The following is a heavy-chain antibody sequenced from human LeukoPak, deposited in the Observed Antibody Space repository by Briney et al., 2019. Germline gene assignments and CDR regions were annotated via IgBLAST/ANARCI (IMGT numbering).Heavy chain of an antibody. Sequence: ASVKVSCKVSGYTFTGYYMHWVRQAPGQGLEWMGWINPNSGGTNYAQKFQGRVTMTRDTSISTAYMELNRLRSDDTAVYYCARVMSGSYFYFDYWGQGTLVTVSS. CDR2: INPNSGGT. J-gene: IGHJ4*02. D-gene: IGHD1-26*01. CDR1: GYTFTGYY. V-gene: IGHV1-2*02. CDR3: ARVMSGSYFYFDY.